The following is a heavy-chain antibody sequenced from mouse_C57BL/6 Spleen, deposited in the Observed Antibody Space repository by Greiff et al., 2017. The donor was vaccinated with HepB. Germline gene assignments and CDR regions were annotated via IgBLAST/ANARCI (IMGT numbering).Heavy chain of an antibody. CDR3: ARHADSSAPQAWCAY. Sequence: EVNVVESGGDLVKPGGSLKLSCAASGFTFSSYGMSWVRQTPDKRLEWVATISSGGSYTYYPDSVKGRFTISRDNAKNTLYLQMSSLKSEDTAVYYCARHADSSAPQAWCAYWGQGTLVTVSA. D-gene: IGHD3-2*02. V-gene: IGHV5-6*01. CDR2: ISSGGSYT. CDR1: GFTFSSYG. J-gene: IGHJ3*01.